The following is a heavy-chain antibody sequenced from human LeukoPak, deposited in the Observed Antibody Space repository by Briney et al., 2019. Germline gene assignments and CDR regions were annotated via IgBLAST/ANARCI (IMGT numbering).Heavy chain of an antibody. Sequence: GGSLRLSCAASGFTFSSYAMHWVRQAPGKGLEYVSAISSNGGSTYYANSVKGRFTISRDNSKNTLYLQMGSLRAEDMAVYYCARDPYDMAQDGHGMDVWGQGTTVTVSS. V-gene: IGHV3-64*01. J-gene: IGHJ6*02. CDR2: ISSNGGST. D-gene: IGHD3-9*01. CDR1: GFTFSSYA. CDR3: ARDPYDMAQDGHGMDV.